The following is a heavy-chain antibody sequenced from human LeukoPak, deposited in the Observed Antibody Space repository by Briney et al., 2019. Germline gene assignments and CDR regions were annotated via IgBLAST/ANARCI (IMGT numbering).Heavy chain of an antibody. Sequence: GGSLRLSCAASGFTFSDYYMSWIRQAPGKGLEWVSYISSSGSTIYYADSVKGRFTISRDNSKNTPYLQMNSLRAEDAAVYYCAKSAPPEGYSSGRFLLEPYYYYGMDVWGQGTTVTVSS. CDR1: GFTFSDYY. CDR2: ISSSGSTI. V-gene: IGHV3-11*01. D-gene: IGHD6-19*01. J-gene: IGHJ6*02. CDR3: AKSAPPEGYSSGRFLLEPYYYYGMDV.